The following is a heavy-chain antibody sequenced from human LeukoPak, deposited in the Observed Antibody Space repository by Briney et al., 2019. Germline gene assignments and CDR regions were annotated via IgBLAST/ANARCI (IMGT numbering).Heavy chain of an antibody. D-gene: IGHD3-10*01. J-gene: IGHJ6*02. V-gene: IGHV1-18*01. CDR1: GYTFSSHS. CDR3: ARRYYYGSGKDGMDV. Sequence: ASVKVSCKTSGYTFSSHSMNWVRQAPGQGREWVGWISPYNGNTKYAQKLQGRATMTTDTSTSTAYMELRSLRSDDTAVYYCARRYYYGSGKDGMDVWGQGTTVTVSS. CDR2: ISPYNGNT.